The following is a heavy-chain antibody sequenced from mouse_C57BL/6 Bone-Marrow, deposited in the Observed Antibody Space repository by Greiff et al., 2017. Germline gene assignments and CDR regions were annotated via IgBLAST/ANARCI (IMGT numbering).Heavy chain of an antibody. CDR2: IDPEDGDT. CDR3: TTTYGSSYDAMDY. J-gene: IGHJ4*01. CDR1: GFNIKDYY. Sequence: EVQRVESGAELVRPGASVKLSCTASGFNIKDYYMHWVKQRTEQGLEWIGRIDPEDGDTEYAPKFQGKATMTADTSSNTAYLQLSSLTSEDTAVYYCTTTYGSSYDAMDYWGQGTSVTVSS. D-gene: IGHD1-1*01. V-gene: IGHV14-1*01.